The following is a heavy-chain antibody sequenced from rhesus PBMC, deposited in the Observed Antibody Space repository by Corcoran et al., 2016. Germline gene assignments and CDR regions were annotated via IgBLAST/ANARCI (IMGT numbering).Heavy chain of an antibody. Sequence: EVQLVESGGGLAKPGGSLRLSCGGSGFPFSVYYKDWVRQAPGKGLEWVSSISKGGSSTRYADSGKGRFTISRENAKNTLYLQMDSLRAEDTAVYYCARRAGTHYGLDSWGQGVVVTGSS. D-gene: IGHD1-38*01. J-gene: IGHJ6*01. CDR1: GFPFSVYY. CDR3: ARRAGTHYGLDS. V-gene: IGHV3-178*01. CDR2: ISKGGSST.